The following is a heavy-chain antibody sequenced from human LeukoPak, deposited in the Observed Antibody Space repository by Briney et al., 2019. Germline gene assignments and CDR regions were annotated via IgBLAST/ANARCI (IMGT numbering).Heavy chain of an antibody. CDR3: AKAPVIAAAASYYFDY. Sequence: GGSLRLSCAASGFTFSTFAMIWVRQPPGKGLEWVSSIFPSGGEIHYADSVKGRFTISRDNSKNTLYLQMNSLRAEDTAVYYCAKAPVIAAAASYYFDYWGQGTLVTVSS. V-gene: IGHV3-23*01. CDR1: GFTFSTFA. D-gene: IGHD6-13*01. J-gene: IGHJ4*02. CDR2: IFPSGGEI.